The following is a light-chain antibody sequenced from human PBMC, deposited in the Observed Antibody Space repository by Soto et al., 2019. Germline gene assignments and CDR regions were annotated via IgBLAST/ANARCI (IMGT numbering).Light chain of an antibody. Sequence: EIVLTQSPGTLSLSPGERATLSCRASQSVSSSHLAWYQQKPGQAPRLLMYDASSRATGIPDRFSGSGSGTDFTLTISRLEPEDFAVYYCQQRTDRPPWTFGQGTKVESK. CDR3: QQRTDRPPWT. CDR2: DAS. CDR1: QSVSSSH. V-gene: IGKV3D-20*02. J-gene: IGKJ1*01.